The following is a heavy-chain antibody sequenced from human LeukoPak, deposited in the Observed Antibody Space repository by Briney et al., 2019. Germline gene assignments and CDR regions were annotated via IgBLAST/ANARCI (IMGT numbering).Heavy chain of an antibody. CDR3: AKALTAVTTHYFDY. CDR2: ISAGGGST. Sequence: GGSLRLSCAASGFTFSSYAMSWVRQAPERGLEWVSTISAGGGSTYYADSVKGRFTISRDNSRNTLYLQMNSLRAEDTALYYCAKALTAVTTHYFDYWGQGALVTVSS. J-gene: IGHJ4*02. D-gene: IGHD4-17*01. V-gene: IGHV3-23*01. CDR1: GFTFSSYA.